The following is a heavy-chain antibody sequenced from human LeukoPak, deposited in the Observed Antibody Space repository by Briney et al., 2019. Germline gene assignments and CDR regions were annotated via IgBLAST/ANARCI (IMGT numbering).Heavy chain of an antibody. CDR3: AKDVGDDSSGYYYVRVFDY. V-gene: IGHV3-23*01. D-gene: IGHD3-22*01. J-gene: IGHJ4*02. CDR2: ISGSGGST. Sequence: GGSLRPSCAPAAFTFSSYSMSCVRQPPRDGLEWVSAISGSGGSTYYADSVKGRCTISRDNSKNTLYLQMNSLRAEDTAVYYCAKDVGDDSSGYYYVRVFDYWGQGTLVTVSS. CDR1: AFTFSSYS.